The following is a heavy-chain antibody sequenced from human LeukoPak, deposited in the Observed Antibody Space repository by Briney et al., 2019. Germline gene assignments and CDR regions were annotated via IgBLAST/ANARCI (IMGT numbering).Heavy chain of an antibody. Sequence: SVKVSCKASGGTFSSYAISWVRQARGQGLEWMGGIIPIFGTANYAQKFQGRVTITADKSTSTAYMELSSLRSEDTAVYYCARGRGYSYGYVYYYYMDVWGKGTTVTVSS. V-gene: IGHV1-69*06. CDR1: GGTFSSYA. CDR2: IIPIFGTA. CDR3: ARGRGYSYGYVYYYYMDV. J-gene: IGHJ6*03. D-gene: IGHD5-18*01.